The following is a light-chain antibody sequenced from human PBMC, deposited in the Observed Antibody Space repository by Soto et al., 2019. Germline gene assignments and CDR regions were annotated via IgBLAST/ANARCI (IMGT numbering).Light chain of an antibody. CDR2: GPT. Sequence: AIQMAQSPSSLSASVGDRVTMTCRASQGIGDDVVWYQQKPGKAPKLLIYGPTTLQPGVPSRFSGSGSETVFTLTINNLQPEDFATYYCQQEYNYPRTFGPGTKV. CDR1: QGIGDD. V-gene: IGKV1-6*01. J-gene: IGKJ3*01. CDR3: QQEYNYPRT.